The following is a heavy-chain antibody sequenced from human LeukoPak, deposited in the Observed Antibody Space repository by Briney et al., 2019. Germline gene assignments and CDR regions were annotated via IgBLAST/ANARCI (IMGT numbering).Heavy chain of an antibody. CDR2: INPIIGAA. J-gene: IGHJ4*02. Sequence: GASVKVSCKASGYTFTGYYINWVRQAPGQGLEWMGRINPIIGAANYAQKFQGRVTMTRDTSISTAYMELSRLRSDDTAVYYCARDARTYYDFWSGYYAGYWGQGTLVTVSS. CDR3: ARDARTYYDFWSGYYAGY. D-gene: IGHD3-3*01. V-gene: IGHV1-2*02. CDR1: GYTFTGYY.